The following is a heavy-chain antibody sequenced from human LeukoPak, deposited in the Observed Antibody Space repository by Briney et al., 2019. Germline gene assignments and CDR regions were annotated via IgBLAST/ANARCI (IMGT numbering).Heavy chain of an antibody. V-gene: IGHV3-49*04. J-gene: IGHJ4*02. CDR3: TRARVPGVVIPVDY. Sequence: GGSLRLSCTASGFSFGDYAMSWVRQAPGKGLEWVGFIRSKAYGGTTDYAASVRGRFTISRDDSKSIAYLQMNSLKTEDTAVHYCTRARVPGVVIPVDYWGQGTLVTVSS. CDR1: GFSFGDYA. CDR2: IRSKAYGGTT. D-gene: IGHD3-3*01.